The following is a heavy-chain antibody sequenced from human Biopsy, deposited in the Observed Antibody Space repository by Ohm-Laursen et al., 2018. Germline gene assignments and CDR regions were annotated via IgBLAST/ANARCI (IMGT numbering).Heavy chain of an antibody. D-gene: IGHD3-3*01. CDR2: ISANGATS. J-gene: IGHJ5*02. V-gene: IGHV3-23*01. Sequence: LSLTCAPSGFTYTTFAMSWVRQAPGKGPEWVSTISANGATSYYADSVKGRFTISRDNSKNTLYLQMNSVRADDTAIYYCAKGGSITIFGVVINNCFDPWGQGTRVTVSS. CDR3: AKGGSITIFGVVINNCFDP. CDR1: GFTYTTFA.